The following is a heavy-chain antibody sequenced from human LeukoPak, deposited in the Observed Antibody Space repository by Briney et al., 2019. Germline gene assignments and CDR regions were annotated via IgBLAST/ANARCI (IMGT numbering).Heavy chain of an antibody. V-gene: IGHV4-59*01. Sequence: PSETLSLTCTVSGGSISSYYWSWIRQPPGKGLEWIGYIYYSGSTNYNPSLKSRATISVDTSKNQFSLKLSSVTAADTAVYYCARGYMSSSWYSSPLDYWGQGTLVTVSS. D-gene: IGHD6-13*01. CDR2: IYYSGST. J-gene: IGHJ4*02. CDR1: GGSISSYY. CDR3: ARGYMSSSWYSSPLDY.